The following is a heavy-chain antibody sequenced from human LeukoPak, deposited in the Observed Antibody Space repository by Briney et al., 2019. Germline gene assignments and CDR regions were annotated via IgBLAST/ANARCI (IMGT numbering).Heavy chain of an antibody. CDR2: IYYSGST. D-gene: IGHD1-26*01. J-gene: IGHJ4*02. Sequence: SETLSLTCTVSGGTIRSYYWSWIRQPPGKGLEWIGYIYYSGSTNYNPSLKSRVTISVDTSKNQFSLKLSSVTAADTAVYYCASGGSYDRFDYWGQGTLVTVSS. CDR3: ASGGSYDRFDY. CDR1: GGTIRSYY. V-gene: IGHV4-59*01.